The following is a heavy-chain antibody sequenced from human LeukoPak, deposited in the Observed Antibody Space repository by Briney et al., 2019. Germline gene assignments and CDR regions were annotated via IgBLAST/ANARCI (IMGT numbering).Heavy chain of an antibody. CDR2: ISYDGSNK. J-gene: IGHJ4*02. Sequence: GGSLRLSCAASGFTFSSYAMHWVRQAPGKGLEWVAVISYDGSNKYYADSVKGRFTISRDPSKNTLYLQMNSLRAEDTAVYYCAKVSDSSGWYYFDYWGQGTLVTVSS. D-gene: IGHD6-19*01. V-gene: IGHV3-30*04. CDR1: GFTFSSYA. CDR3: AKVSDSSGWYYFDY.